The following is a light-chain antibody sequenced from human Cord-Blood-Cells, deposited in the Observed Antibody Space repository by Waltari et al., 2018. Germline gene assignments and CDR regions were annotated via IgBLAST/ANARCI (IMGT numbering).Light chain of an antibody. V-gene: IGLV2-23*01. CDR1: SSDVGSYTL. J-gene: IGLJ3*02. Sequence: QSALPQPASVSGSPGQSITISCTGTSSDVGSYTLVSWYQQHPGKAPKLMIYEGSKRPSGVSNRVSGSKSGNTASLTISGLQAEDEADYYCCSYAGSSTWVFGGGTKLTVL. CDR2: EGS. CDR3: CSYAGSSTWV.